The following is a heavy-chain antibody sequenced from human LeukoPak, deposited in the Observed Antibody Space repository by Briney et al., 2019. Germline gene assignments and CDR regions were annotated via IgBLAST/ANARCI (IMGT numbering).Heavy chain of an antibody. CDR1: GGSISSSNYY. CDR2: IYYSGST. V-gene: IGHV4-39*01. Sequence: SETLSLTCTVSGGSISSSNYYWGWIRQPPGKGLEWIGIIYYSGSTYYNPSLQSRVTISVDTSKNQLSLKLSSVTAADTAVYYCARRNIGARRRFDYWGQGTLVIVSS. D-gene: IGHD6-6*01. J-gene: IGHJ4*02. CDR3: ARRNIGARRRFDY.